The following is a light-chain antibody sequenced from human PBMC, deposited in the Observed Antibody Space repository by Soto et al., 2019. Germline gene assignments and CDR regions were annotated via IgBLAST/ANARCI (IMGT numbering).Light chain of an antibody. J-gene: IGKJ1*01. Sequence: EIVLTQSPGTLSLSPGDRATLSCTTRQSVSSSYLAWYQQKPGQAPRLLIYGASTRATGIPDRFSGSGSGTDFTLTISRLEPEDFAVYYCQQYGTSFWTFGQGTKVEIK. CDR1: QSVSSSY. CDR2: GAS. V-gene: IGKV3-20*01. CDR3: QQYGTSFWT.